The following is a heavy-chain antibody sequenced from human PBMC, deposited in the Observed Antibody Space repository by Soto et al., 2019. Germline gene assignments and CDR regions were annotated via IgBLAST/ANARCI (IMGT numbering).Heavy chain of an antibody. CDR2: IWYDGSNK. CDR3: ARDLGAFNYGSAYFDY. CDR1: GXTFSTYC. J-gene: IGHJ4*02. D-gene: IGHD3-10*01. Sequence: GSLRLACALSGXTFSTYCMDWVRQAPGKGLEWVAVIWYDGSNKYYADSVKGRFNISRDNSKNMLYLQMNSLRSEETAVYYCARDLGAFNYGSAYFDYWGQGTPVTVSS. V-gene: IGHV3-33*01.